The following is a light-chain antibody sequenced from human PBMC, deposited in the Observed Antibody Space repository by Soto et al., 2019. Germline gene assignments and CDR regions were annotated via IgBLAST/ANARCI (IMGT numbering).Light chain of an antibody. CDR2: EVT. Sequence: QSALTQPPSASGSPGQSVTISCSGTSSDVGCYNYVSWYQQHPGKAPRLIIYEVTKRPSGVPDRFSGSRSGTTASLTVSGLQAEDEADYYCSSFAGSNTVAFGGGTKLTVL. V-gene: IGLV2-8*01. CDR1: SSDVGCYNY. J-gene: IGLJ2*01. CDR3: SSFAGSNTVA.